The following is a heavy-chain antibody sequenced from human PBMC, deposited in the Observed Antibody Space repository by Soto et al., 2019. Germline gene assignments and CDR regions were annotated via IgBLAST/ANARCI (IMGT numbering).Heavy chain of an antibody. CDR3: VREDSAWDSRGSFDF. CDR2: ISGSGGSA. J-gene: IGHJ3*01. Sequence: GGSLRLSCAASAFTFSNYAMNWVRQAPGKGLKWVSVISGSGGSASYADSVQGRFTISRDNSKNTLYLQMNSLRAEDTAIYYCVREDSAWDSRGSFDFWGRGTMVTVSS. V-gene: IGHV3-23*01. D-gene: IGHD6-19*01. CDR1: AFTFSNYA.